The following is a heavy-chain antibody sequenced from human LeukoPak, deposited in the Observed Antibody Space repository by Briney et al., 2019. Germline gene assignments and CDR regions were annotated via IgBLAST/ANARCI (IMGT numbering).Heavy chain of an antibody. CDR2: IYYSGST. V-gene: IGHV4-39*01. Sequence: PSETLSLTCTVSEGSIRSSSYYWGWIRQPPGKGLEWIGSIYYSGSTYYNPSLKSRVTISVDTSKNQFSLKLSSVTAADPAVYYCARAKSSSWAHYFDYWGQGTLVTVSS. CDR3: ARAKSSSWAHYFDY. CDR1: EGSIRSSSYY. D-gene: IGHD6-13*01. J-gene: IGHJ4*02.